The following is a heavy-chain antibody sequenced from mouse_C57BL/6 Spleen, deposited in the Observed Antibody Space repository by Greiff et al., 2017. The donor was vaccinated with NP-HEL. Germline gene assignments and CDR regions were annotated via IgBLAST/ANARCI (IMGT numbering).Heavy chain of an antibody. CDR1: GYTFTSYG. J-gene: IGHJ3*01. V-gene: IGHV1-81*01. CDR3: ARWKYDYEGAEGAY. CDR2: IYPRSGNT. D-gene: IGHD2-4*01. Sequence: VQLQQSGAELARPGASVKLSCKASGYTFTSYGISWVKQRPGQGLEWIGEIYPRSGNTYYNEKFKGKATLTADKSSSTAYMELRSLTSEDSAVYFCARWKYDYEGAEGAYWGQGTLVTVSA.